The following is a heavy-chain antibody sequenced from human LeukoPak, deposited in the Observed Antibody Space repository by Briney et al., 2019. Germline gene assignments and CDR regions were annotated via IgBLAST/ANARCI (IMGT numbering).Heavy chain of an antibody. J-gene: IGHJ4*02. Sequence: PSETLSLTCTVSGGSISSTHYYWGWVRQPPGKGLEWIASIYYSGTSYYNPSLASRVTISVDTSRNQFSLKLSSVTAADTAVYYCARHTLVAASSFDYWGQGTLVTVSS. CDR1: GGSISSTHYY. CDR3: ARHTLVAASSFDY. D-gene: IGHD2-15*01. V-gene: IGHV4-39*01. CDR2: IYYSGTS.